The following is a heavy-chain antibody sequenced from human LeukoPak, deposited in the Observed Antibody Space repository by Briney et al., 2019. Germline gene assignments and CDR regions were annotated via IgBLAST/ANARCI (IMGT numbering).Heavy chain of an antibody. J-gene: IGHJ4*02. Sequence: PSETLSLTCTVSGGSISGYYWSWIRQPPGKGLEWIGYIYYSGSTNYNPSLKSRVTISVDTSKNQFSLKLSSVTAADTAVYYCARQQLSQLYYFDYWGQGTLVTVSS. CDR2: IYYSGST. CDR3: ARQQLSQLYYFDY. D-gene: IGHD6-13*01. CDR1: GGSISGYY. V-gene: IGHV4-59*01.